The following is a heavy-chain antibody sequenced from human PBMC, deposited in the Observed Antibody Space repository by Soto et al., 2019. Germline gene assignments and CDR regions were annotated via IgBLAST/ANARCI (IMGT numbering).Heavy chain of an antibody. D-gene: IGHD2-15*01. Sequence: LQLQESGPGLVKPSDTLSLTCTVSGDSITKGVYYWAWVRQTPGKGLEWIASIYYAGNAYYNPSLQSRVTISVDASKNQFSLELQSVTAADSAVYYCARVPYYGSGGDGPYYFDYWGQGTLVTVSS. J-gene: IGHJ4*02. CDR3: ARVPYYGSGGDGPYYFDY. V-gene: IGHV4-39*01. CDR1: GDSITKGVYY. CDR2: IYYAGNA.